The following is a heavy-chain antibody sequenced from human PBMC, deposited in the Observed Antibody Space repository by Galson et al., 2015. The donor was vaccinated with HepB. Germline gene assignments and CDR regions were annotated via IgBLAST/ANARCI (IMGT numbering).Heavy chain of an antibody. J-gene: IGHJ4*02. CDR2: IGTAGDP. CDR1: GFTFSSYD. Sequence: SLRLSCAASGFTFSSYDMHWVRQATGKGLEWVSAIGTAGDPYYPGSVKGRFTISRENAKNSLYLQMNSLRAGDTAVYYCARGAPGFPVTRTYFDYWGQGTLVTVSS. CDR3: ARGAPGFPVTRTYFDY. V-gene: IGHV3-13*05. D-gene: IGHD2-21*02.